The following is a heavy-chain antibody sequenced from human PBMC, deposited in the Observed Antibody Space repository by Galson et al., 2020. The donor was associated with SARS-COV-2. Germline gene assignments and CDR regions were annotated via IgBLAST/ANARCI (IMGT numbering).Heavy chain of an antibody. D-gene: IGHD4-17*01. V-gene: IGHV4-30-2*01. CDR3: ARLHYGEYAPEAFDI. CDR2: ITHSGAT. CDR1: GTSISSGSSS. J-gene: IGHJ3*02. Sequence: SQTLSLTCAVSGTSISSGSSSWNWTRHPPGKGLEWIGSITHSGATYYNPPLKTRVTIPGDRSKNQFSLRLSSVTAPDTAVYYCARLHYGEYAPEAFDIWGPGTRVTVAS.